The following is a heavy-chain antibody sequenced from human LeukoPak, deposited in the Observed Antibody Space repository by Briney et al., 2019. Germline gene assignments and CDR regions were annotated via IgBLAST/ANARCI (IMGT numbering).Heavy chain of an antibody. CDR1: GGTFISYA. CDR3: ARDLCSSTSCYEGFDP. D-gene: IGHD2-2*01. J-gene: IGHJ5*02. V-gene: IGHV1-69*13. Sequence: ASVKVSCKASGGTFISYAISWVRQAPGQGGEWMGGIIPIFGTANYAQKFQGRVTITADESTSTAYMELSSLRSEDTAVYYCARDLCSSTSCYEGFDPWGQGTLVTVSS. CDR2: IIPIFGTA.